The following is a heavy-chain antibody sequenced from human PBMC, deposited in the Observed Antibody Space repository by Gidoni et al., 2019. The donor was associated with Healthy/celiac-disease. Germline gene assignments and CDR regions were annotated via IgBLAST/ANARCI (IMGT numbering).Heavy chain of an antibody. D-gene: IGHD3-10*01. J-gene: IGHJ6*03. Sequence: QVQLVQSGAEVKKPGASVKVSCKASGYTFTNYAMHWVRQAPGQRLEWMGWINAGNGNTKYSQNFQGRVTITRDTSASTAYMELSSLRPEDTAVYYCARDGSGYYFYYMDVWGKGTTVTVSS. CDR1: GYTFTNYA. CDR2: INAGNGNT. CDR3: ARDGSGYYFYYMDV. V-gene: IGHV1-3*01.